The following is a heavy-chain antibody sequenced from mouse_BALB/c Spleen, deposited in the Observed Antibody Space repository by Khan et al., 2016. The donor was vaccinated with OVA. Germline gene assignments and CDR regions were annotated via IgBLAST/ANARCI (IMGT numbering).Heavy chain of an antibody. CDR2: ILPGSCRN. J-gene: IGHJ3*01. CDR1: GYTFSSYW. D-gene: IGHD1-1*01. Sequence: QVQLKESGAELMKPGASVKISCKATGYTFSSYWIEWVKQRPGHGLEWIGEILPGSCRNNYNEKFKGKATFTADTSSNTAYMQLSSLTSEDSAVYYGARGNYYGSSSWFGYWGQGTLVTVSA. V-gene: IGHV1-9*01. CDR3: ARGNYYGSSSWFGY.